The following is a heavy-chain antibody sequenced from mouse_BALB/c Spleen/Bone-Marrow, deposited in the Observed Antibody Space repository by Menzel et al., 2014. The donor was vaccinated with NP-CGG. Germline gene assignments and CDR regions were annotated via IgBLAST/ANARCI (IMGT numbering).Heavy chain of an antibody. J-gene: IGHJ1*01. CDR3: TRSNYGYWYFDV. CDR1: GYSFTNYY. CDR2: INPSNGGT. Sequence: VKLVESGAELVKPGASVKLSCKASGYSFTNYYMYWVKRRPGQGLEWIGEINPSNGGTNFNEKFKNKATLTVDKSSSTAYMQLSSLTSEDSAVYYCTRSNYGYWYFDVWGAGTTVTVPS. V-gene: IGHV1S81*02. D-gene: IGHD1-1*01.